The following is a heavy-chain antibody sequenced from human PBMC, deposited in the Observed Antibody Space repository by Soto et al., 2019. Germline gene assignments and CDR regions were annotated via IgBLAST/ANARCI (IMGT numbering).Heavy chain of an antibody. D-gene: IGHD3-22*01. CDR1: GYTFTSYA. CDR3: ARAEDYDSSGYYYLYFQH. J-gene: IGHJ1*01. V-gene: IGHV1-3*01. Sequence: RASVKVSCKASGYTFTSYAMHWVRQAPGQRLEWMGWINAGNGNTKYSQKFQGRVTITRDTSASTAYMELSSLRSEDTAVYYCARAEDYDSSGYYYLYFQHWGQGTLVTVSS. CDR2: INAGNGNT.